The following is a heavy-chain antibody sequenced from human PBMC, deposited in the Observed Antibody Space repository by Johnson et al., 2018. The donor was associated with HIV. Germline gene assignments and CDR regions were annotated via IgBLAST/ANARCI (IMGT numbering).Heavy chain of an antibody. D-gene: IGHD1-1*01. Sequence: QVQLVESGGGVVQPGGSLRLSCAASGFTFSNYAMHWVRQAPGKGLEWVAFIRYDGSNKYYADSVKGRFTISRDNSKNTLYLQMKSLRAEDTAVYYCARGTGTDDAFDIWGQGTMVTVS. CDR3: ARGTGTDDAFDI. J-gene: IGHJ3*02. V-gene: IGHV3-30*02. CDR2: IRYDGSNK. CDR1: GFTFSNYA.